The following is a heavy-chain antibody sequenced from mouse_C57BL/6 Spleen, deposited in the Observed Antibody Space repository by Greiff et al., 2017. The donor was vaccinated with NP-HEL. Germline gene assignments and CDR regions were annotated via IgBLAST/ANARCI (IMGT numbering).Heavy chain of an antibody. Sequence: VQLQQSGTVLARPGASVKMSCKTSGYTFTSYWMHWVKQRPGQGLEWIGAIYPGNSGTSYNEKFKGKAKLTAVTSASTAYMELSSLTHEDSAVYYCTRSDYYGSPFDYWGQGTTLTVSS. J-gene: IGHJ2*01. V-gene: IGHV1-5*01. CDR3: TRSDYYGSPFDY. CDR1: GYTFTSYW. CDR2: IYPGNSGT. D-gene: IGHD1-1*01.